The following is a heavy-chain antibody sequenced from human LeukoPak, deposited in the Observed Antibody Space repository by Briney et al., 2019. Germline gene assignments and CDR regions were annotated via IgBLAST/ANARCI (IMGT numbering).Heavy chain of an antibody. D-gene: IGHD6-19*01. CDR3: AREGRQWLGNDAFDI. J-gene: IGHJ3*02. V-gene: IGHV4-59*01. CDR1: GGSISSYY. CDR2: IYYSGST. Sequence: PSETLSLTCTVSGGSISSYYWSWIRQPPGKGLEWIGYIYYSGSTNYNPSLKSRVTISVDTSKNQFSLKLSSVTAADTAVYYCAREGRQWLGNDAFDIWGQGTMVTVSS.